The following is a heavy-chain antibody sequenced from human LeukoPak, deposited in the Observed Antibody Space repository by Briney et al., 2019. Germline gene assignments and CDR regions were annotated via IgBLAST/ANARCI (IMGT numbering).Heavy chain of an antibody. CDR1: GFTFSSYA. V-gene: IGHV3-23*01. D-gene: IGHD3-3*01. Sequence: GGSLRLSCAASGFTFSSYARSWVRQAPGKGLEWVSAISGSGGSTYYADSVKGRFTISRDNAKNTLYLQKNSLRAEDTAVYYCAKDLSNYDIKYYYYMDVWGKGTTVTVSS. CDR3: AKDLSNYDIKYYYYMDV. J-gene: IGHJ6*03. CDR2: ISGSGGST.